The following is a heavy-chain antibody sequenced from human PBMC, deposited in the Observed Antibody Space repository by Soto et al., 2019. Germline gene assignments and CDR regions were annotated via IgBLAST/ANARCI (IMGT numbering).Heavy chain of an antibody. CDR3: AKGGPDAFCGGGRCYFDS. CDR1: GFTFDDYA. D-gene: IGHD2-15*01. J-gene: IGHJ4*02. CDR2: ISWNGNII. Sequence: EVQLVESGGGLVQPGRSLRLSCAASGFTFDDYAMCWVRRLPGKGLEWVSSISWNGNIIGYADSVKGRFTISRDNAKNSLYLQLNSLRPEDTALYYCAKGGPDAFCGGGRCYFDSWGQGTLVTVSS. V-gene: IGHV3-9*01.